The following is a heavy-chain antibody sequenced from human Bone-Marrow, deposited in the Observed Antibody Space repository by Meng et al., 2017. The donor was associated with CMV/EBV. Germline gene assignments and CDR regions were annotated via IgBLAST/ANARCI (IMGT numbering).Heavy chain of an antibody. CDR3: ARDKKGAARPRNWFDP. CDR2: INPNSGGT. CDR1: GYTLTGYY. J-gene: IGHJ5*02. Sequence: QVQLVQSGAEVKKPGASVKVSCKASGYTLTGYYMHWVRQAPGQGLEWMGWINPNSGGTNYAQKFQGRVTMTRDTSISTAYMELSRLRSDDTAVYYCARDKKGAARPRNWFDPWGQGTLVTVSS. D-gene: IGHD6-6*01. V-gene: IGHV1-2*02.